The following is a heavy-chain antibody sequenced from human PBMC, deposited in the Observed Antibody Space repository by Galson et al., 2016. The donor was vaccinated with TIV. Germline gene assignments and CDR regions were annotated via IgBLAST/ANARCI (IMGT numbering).Heavy chain of an antibody. CDR1: GFSLNTDGMC. Sequence: PALVKPTQTLTLTCTFSGFSLNTDGMCVNWIRQPPGKALEWLARIDWDDDKSYTSSLKTRLTISKDTSKNQVVLTMTNMDPVDTATYYCARLSGYYDNFGHYSPRIFDYWGQGTLVTVSS. V-gene: IGHV2-70*11. D-gene: IGHD3-22*01. CDR2: IDWDDDK. J-gene: IGHJ4*02. CDR3: ARLSGYYDNFGHYSPRIFDY.